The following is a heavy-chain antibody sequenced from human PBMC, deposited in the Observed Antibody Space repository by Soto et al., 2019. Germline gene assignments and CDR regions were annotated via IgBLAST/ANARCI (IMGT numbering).Heavy chain of an antibody. CDR2: INHSGST. Sequence: SETLSLTCAVYGGSFSGYYRSWIRQPPGKGLEWIGEINHSGSTNYNPSLKSRVTISVDTSKNQFSLKLSSVTAADTAVYYCAREEGGIVVVPAAMPRYYYMDVWGKGTTVTVSS. V-gene: IGHV4-34*01. J-gene: IGHJ6*03. D-gene: IGHD2-2*01. CDR1: GGSFSGYY. CDR3: AREEGGIVVVPAAMPRYYYMDV.